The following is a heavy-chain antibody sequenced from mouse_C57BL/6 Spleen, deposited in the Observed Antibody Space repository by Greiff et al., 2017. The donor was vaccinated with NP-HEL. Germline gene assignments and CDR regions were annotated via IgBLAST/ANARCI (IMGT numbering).Heavy chain of an antibody. CDR2: IHPNSGST. CDR1: GYTFTSYW. Sequence: QVHVKQPGAELVKPGASVKLSCKASGYTFTSYWMHWVKQRPGQGLEWIGMIHPNSGSTNYNEKFKSKATLTVDKSSSTAYMQLSSLTSEDSAVYYCASDDGYYLSYWGQGTTLTVSS. V-gene: IGHV1-64*01. CDR3: ASDDGYYLSY. D-gene: IGHD2-3*01. J-gene: IGHJ2*01.